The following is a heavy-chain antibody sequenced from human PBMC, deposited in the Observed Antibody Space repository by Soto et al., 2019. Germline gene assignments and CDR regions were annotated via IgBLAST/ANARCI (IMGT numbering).Heavy chain of an antibody. J-gene: IGHJ4*02. CDR1: GFSFSTYN. V-gene: IGHV3-21*02. D-gene: IGHD7-27*01. CDR3: VREDGLVGSNSAFDQ. CDR2: INGRSNYK. Sequence: EVELLESGGGLVKPGGSLRPSCAASGFSFSTYNMNWVRQAPGKGLEWVSSINGRSNYKYYTDSVKGRFTISRDNPKNSLYLQMDSLRVEYTAVYYCVREDGLVGSNSAFDQWGQGTLVIVSS.